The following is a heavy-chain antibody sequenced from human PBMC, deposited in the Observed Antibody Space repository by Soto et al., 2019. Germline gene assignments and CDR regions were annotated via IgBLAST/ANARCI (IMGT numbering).Heavy chain of an antibody. CDR1: GFTVSTKY. D-gene: IGHD3-16*01. CDR2: IYSGGST. CDR3: ARDPWAADY. J-gene: IGHJ4*02. Sequence: EVQLVESGGGLVQPGGSLRLSCAASGFTVSTKYMSWVRQAPGKGLEWVSVIYSGGSTFYADSVRGRFIISRDNAKNTVNLQMTSLRAEDTAVYYCARDPWAADYWGQGTLVTVSS. V-gene: IGHV3-66*01.